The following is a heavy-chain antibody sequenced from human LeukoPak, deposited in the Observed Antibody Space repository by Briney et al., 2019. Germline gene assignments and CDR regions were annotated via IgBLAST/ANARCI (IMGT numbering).Heavy chain of an antibody. CDR2: ISGSAGST. CDR3: AKDRSLDGGNSNGYFDS. V-gene: IGHV3-23*01. D-gene: IGHD4-23*01. Sequence: GGSLRLSCAASGFTFSSYAMNRVRQAPGKGLEWVSIISGSAGSTYYADSVKGRFTISRANSKNTLFLQMNSLRAEDTAVYYCAKDRSLDGGNSNGYFDSWGQGTLVTVSS. CDR1: GFTFSSYA. J-gene: IGHJ4*02.